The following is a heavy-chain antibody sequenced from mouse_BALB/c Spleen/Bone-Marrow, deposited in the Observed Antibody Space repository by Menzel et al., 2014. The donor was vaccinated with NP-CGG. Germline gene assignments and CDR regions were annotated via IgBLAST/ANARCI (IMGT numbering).Heavy chain of an antibody. V-gene: IGHV4-1*02. CDR3: ARLYGNYVFDY. CDR1: GFDFSGYW. D-gene: IGHD2-1*01. Sequence: EVKVVESGGGLVQPGGSLKLSCAASGFDFSGYWMNWVRQAPGEGLEWIGEINPDSSTINYTPSLKDKFIISRDNAKNTLYLQMTKVRSEDTALYYCARLYGNYVFDYWGQGTSLTVSS. J-gene: IGHJ2*02. CDR2: INPDSSTI.